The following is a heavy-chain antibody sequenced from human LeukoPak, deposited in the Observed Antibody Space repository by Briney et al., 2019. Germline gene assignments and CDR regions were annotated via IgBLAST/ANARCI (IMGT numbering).Heavy chain of an antibody. CDR1: GGSISSGSYY. CDR2: IYHSGST. J-gene: IGHJ4*02. D-gene: IGHD4-17*01. CDR3: ASTITVTTDY. Sequence: LETLSLTCTVSGGSISSGSYYWSWIRQPPGKGLEWIGSIYHSGSTYYNPSLKSRLTISVDTSKNQFTLKLSSVTAADTAVYYCASTITVTTDYWGQGTLVTVSS. V-gene: IGHV4-39*06.